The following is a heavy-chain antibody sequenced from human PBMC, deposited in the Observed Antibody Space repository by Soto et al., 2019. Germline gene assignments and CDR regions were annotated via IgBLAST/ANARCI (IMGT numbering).Heavy chain of an antibody. Sequence: EVQLLESGGGLVQPGGSLRLSCVASGFTFSSYAMTWVRQAPGKGLEWVSGITGSGDSTHYADSVKGRFTISRENSKNTLYLQMNSLRDEDTAVYYCAKEDSSNWAVVSWYFDLWGRGTLVTVSS. CDR1: GFTFSSYA. J-gene: IGHJ2*01. CDR3: AKEDSSNWAVVSWYFDL. D-gene: IGHD6-13*01. CDR2: ITGSGDST. V-gene: IGHV3-23*01.